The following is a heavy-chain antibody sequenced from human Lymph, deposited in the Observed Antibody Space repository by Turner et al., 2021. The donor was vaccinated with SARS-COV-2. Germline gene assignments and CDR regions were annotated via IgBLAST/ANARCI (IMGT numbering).Heavy chain of an antibody. D-gene: IGHD3-22*01. J-gene: IGHJ3*01. Sequence: QEQLVQSGAEVKEPGASVKVSCKASGYTFTGYYMHWVRQAPGQGLEWMGWINPDSGGTNYAQNFQDRVTMTRDTSISTAYMELSRLRSDDTAVYYCARGGLYYYDSSAYYGDAFDFWGQGTMVTVSS. CDR2: INPDSGGT. V-gene: IGHV1-2*02. CDR3: ARGGLYYYDSSAYYGDAFDF. CDR1: GYTFTGYY.